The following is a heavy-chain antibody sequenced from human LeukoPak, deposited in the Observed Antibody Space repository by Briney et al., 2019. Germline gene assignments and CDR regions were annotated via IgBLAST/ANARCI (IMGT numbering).Heavy chain of an antibody. CDR2: IYDSGST. V-gene: IGHV4-4*07. D-gene: IGHD3-9*01. CDR1: GGSISSYY. Sequence: SETLSLTCIVSGGSISSYYWSWIRQAAGKGLEWVGRIYDSGSTHDKPSLKSRVTMSLDTSKNQFSLNLTSATAADTAVYYCARDRLYDILTGPFDCWGQGTLVTVSS. CDR3: ARDRLYDILTGPFDC. J-gene: IGHJ4*02.